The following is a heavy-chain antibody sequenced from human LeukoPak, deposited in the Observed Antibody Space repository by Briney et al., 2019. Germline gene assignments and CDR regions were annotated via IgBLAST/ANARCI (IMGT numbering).Heavy chain of an antibody. Sequence: PGGSLRLSCAASGFTFSSYAMHWVRQAPGKGLEWVAVISYDGSNKYYADSVKGRFTISRDNSKNTLYLQMNSLRAEDTAVYYCARSLVLDYYDGMDVWGQGTTVTVSS. CDR1: GFTFSSYA. J-gene: IGHJ6*02. CDR2: ISYDGSNK. D-gene: IGHD3-3*02. V-gene: IGHV3-30-3*01. CDR3: ARSLVLDYYDGMDV.